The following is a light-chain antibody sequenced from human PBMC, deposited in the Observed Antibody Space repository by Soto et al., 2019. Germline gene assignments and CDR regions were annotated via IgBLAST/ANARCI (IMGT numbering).Light chain of an antibody. Sequence: TQSPAPLSLSLGERATLSCRASQRVSSGYLAWYQQKPGQAPRLLIHGATTRATGIPARFSGSGSGTEFTLTTSSLQSEDFAVYYCQQYNNWPRTFGQGTKVDIK. CDR1: QRVSSG. CDR2: GAT. CDR3: QQYNNWPRT. J-gene: IGKJ1*01. V-gene: IGKV3-15*01.